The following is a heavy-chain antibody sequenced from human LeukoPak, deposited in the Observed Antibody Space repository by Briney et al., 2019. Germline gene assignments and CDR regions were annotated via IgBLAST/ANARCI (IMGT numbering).Heavy chain of an antibody. Sequence: GGSLRLSCAASGFTFSTYAMSWVRQAPGKGLEWVSAISDSGGTTYYADSVKGRFTISRDNSKNTLYLQMNSLRAEDTAVYYCAKDRHDSGYDGGCIFDYWGQRTLVTVSS. CDR2: ISDSGGTT. CDR1: GFTFSTYA. CDR3: AKDRHDSGYDGGCIFDY. D-gene: IGHD5-12*01. V-gene: IGHV3-23*01. J-gene: IGHJ4*02.